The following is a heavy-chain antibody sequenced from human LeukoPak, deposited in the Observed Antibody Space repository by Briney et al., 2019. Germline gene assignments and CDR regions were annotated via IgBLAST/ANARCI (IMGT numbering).Heavy chain of an antibody. Sequence: SETLSLTCAVSGYSISSGYYWGWIRQPPGKGLEWIGSIYHSGSTYYNPSLKGRVTISVDTSKNQFSLKLSSVTAADTAVYYCARRYDWFDPWGQGTLVTVSS. D-gene: IGHD1-14*01. J-gene: IGHJ5*02. CDR3: ARRYDWFDP. CDR2: IYHSGST. V-gene: IGHV4-38-2*01. CDR1: GYSISSGYY.